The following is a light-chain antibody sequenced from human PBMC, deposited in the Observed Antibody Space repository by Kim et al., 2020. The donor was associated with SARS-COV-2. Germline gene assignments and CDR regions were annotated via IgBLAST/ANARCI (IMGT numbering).Light chain of an antibody. CDR3: CSYAGSLNWV. CDR2: DVS. J-gene: IGLJ3*02. V-gene: IGLV2-11*01. Sequence: QSALTPPRSVSGSPGQSVTISCTGTSSDVGGYNYVSWYQQHPGKVPKLMIYDVSKRPSGVPDRFSGSKSGNTASLTISGLQAEDEADYYCCSYAGSLNWVFGGGTKLTVL. CDR1: SSDVGGYNY.